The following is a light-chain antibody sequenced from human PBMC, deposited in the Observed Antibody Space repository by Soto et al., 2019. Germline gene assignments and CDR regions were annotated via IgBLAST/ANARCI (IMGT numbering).Light chain of an antibody. J-gene: IGLJ1*01. Sequence: QSPLTQPRSVSGSPGQSISISCTGTSSDVGGYNYGSWYRQHPGKAPKLMIYDISKRPSGVPDRFSGSKSGNTASLNISGLQAEDEADYYCCSYAGSYTHYVFGTGTKLTVL. CDR2: DIS. CDR3: CSYAGSYTHYV. V-gene: IGLV2-11*01. CDR1: SSDVGGYNY.